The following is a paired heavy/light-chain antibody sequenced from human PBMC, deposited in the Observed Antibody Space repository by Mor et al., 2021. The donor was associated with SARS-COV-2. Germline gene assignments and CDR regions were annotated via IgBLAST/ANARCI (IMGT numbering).Light chain of an antibody. J-gene: IGKJ1*01. CDR2: ETS. V-gene: IGKV3-11*01. CDR1: QSVRNY. Sequence: EIVLTQSPATLSLSPGERATLSCRASQSVRNYLAWYQHKPGQAPRLLIFETSNRATGIPARFSGSGSGTDFTLTISSLEPEDFAVYYCQQRSDWPRTFGQGTKVEIK. CDR3: QQRSDWPRT.
Heavy chain of an antibody. V-gene: IGHV1-18*04. Sequence: QVQLVQSGAEVKKPGASVRVSCKASGYTFTNYGISWVRQAPGQGLEWVGWINSYNGNTVYAPKLQGRVSMITETATRTVYMELRSLGFDDTAVYYCARAPLGIHRPPDTNWGQGTLVIVSS. D-gene: IGHD3-16*01. CDR1: GYTFTNYG. J-gene: IGHJ4*02. CDR3: ARAPLGIHRPPDTN. CDR2: INSYNGNT.